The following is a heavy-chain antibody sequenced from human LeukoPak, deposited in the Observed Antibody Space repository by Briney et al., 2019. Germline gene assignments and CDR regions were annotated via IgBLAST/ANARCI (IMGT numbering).Heavy chain of an antibody. CDR3: ARVSGGYYYDSSGYFTYYFDY. CDR1: GYTFTSYD. CDR2: INPNSGGT. Sequence: GASVKVSCKASGYTFTSYDINWVRQAPGQGLEWMGRINPNSGGTNYAQKFQGRVTMTRDTSISTAYMELSRLRSDDTAVYFCARVSGGYYYDSSGYFTYYFDYWGQGTLVTVSS. D-gene: IGHD3-22*01. V-gene: IGHV1-2*06. J-gene: IGHJ4*02.